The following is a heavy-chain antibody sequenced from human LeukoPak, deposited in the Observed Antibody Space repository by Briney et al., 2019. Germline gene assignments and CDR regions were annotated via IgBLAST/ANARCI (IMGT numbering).Heavy chain of an antibody. CDR1: GGSISSGGYY. Sequence: SQTLSLTCTVSGGSISSGGYYWSWIRQPPGKGLEWIGYIYHSGSTYYNPSLKSRVTISVDRSKNQFSLKLSSVTAADTAVYYCARITLNLGGTSCSPFDYWGQGTLVTVSS. CDR3: ARITLNLGGTSCSPFDY. V-gene: IGHV4-30-2*01. J-gene: IGHJ4*02. CDR2: IYHSGST. D-gene: IGHD2-2*01.